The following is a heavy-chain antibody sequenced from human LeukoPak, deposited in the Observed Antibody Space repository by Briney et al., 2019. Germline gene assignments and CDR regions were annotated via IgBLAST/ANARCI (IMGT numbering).Heavy chain of an antibody. CDR2: ISYKGNNK. CDR1: GFTFSNYG. D-gene: IGHD6-13*01. V-gene: IGHV3-30*18. CDR3: AKDGDIAAAAYYFDY. J-gene: IGHJ4*02. Sequence: GRSVRPSCVASGFTFSNYGMHSVRQAPGKGLEWVAVISYKGNNKYYEDSVKGRFTISRDNSKNTLYLEMNSLRAEDTAVYYCAKDGDIAAAAYYFDYWGQGTLVTVSS.